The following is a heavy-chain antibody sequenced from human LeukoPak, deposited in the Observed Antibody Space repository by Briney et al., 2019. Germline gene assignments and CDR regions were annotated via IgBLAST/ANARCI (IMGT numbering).Heavy chain of an antibody. D-gene: IGHD2-15*01. J-gene: IGHJ6*02. CDR1: GGSISTDY. CDR2: IYYSGST. Sequence: SETLSLTCAFSGGSISTDYWSWVRQPPGKGLQWIGYIYYSGSTNYNPSLKSRVTISLNTAKNQFSLRLRSVTAADTAVYYCARHGYCSGGTCYSNYYYGMDVWGQGTTVTVSS. V-gene: IGHV4-59*08. CDR3: ARHGYCSGGTCYSNYYYGMDV.